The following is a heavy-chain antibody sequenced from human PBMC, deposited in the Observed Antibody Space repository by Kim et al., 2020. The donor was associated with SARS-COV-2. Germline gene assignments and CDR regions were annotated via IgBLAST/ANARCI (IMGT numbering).Heavy chain of an antibody. J-gene: IGHJ6*02. Sequence: GGSLRLSCAASGFTFSSYEMNWVRQAPGKGLEWVSYICSSGSTIYYADSVKGRFTISRDNAKNSLYLQMNSLRAEDTAVYYCARDGAVVVPYGMDVWGQGTTVTVSS. CDR2: ICSSGSTI. V-gene: IGHV3-48*03. CDR1: GFTFSSYE. D-gene: IGHD3-22*01. CDR3: ARDGAVVVPYGMDV.